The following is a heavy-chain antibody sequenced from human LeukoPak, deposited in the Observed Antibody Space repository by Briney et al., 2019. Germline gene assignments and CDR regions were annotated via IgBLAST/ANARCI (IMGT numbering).Heavy chain of an antibody. J-gene: IGHJ3*02. CDR3: AKNYYSDTSAYFRYAFDI. CDR2: IRYDGNDE. Sequence: GGSLRLSCAASGFTLNNYGIHWARQAPGKGLEWVAFIRYDGNDEYYADSVKGRFTISRDNSKNTLYLEMDALSAEDTAVYYCAKNYYSDTSAYFRYAFDIWGQGTVVTVSS. V-gene: IGHV3-30*02. D-gene: IGHD3-22*01. CDR1: GFTLNNYG.